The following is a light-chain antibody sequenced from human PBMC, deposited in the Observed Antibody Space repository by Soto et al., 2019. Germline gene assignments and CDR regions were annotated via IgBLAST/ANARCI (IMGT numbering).Light chain of an antibody. CDR1: SSSIGSNT. Sequence: QSVLTQPPSASGTPGQRVTISCSGSSSSIGSNTVNWYQQLPGTAPKLLIYGHNQRPSGVPDRFSGSKSRTSASLAISGLQSEDEADYYCAAWDDSLNGRVFGGGTKLTVL. CDR3: AAWDDSLNGRV. CDR2: GHN. V-gene: IGLV1-44*01. J-gene: IGLJ2*01.